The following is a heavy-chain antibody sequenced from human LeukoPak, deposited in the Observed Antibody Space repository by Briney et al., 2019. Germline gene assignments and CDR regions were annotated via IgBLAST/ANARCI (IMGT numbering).Heavy chain of an antibody. D-gene: IGHD1-14*01. J-gene: IGHJ5*02. Sequence: AGGSLRLSCAASGLTFSRDWMSWVRQPPGQGLEWVATIKQDASEEYYVDSVKGRFAISRDNAKNSLYLQMNNLRAEDTAVYYCARDNNRKDDSWGQGTLVTVSS. V-gene: IGHV3-7*01. CDR2: IKQDASEE. CDR1: GLTFSRDW. CDR3: ARDNNRKDDS.